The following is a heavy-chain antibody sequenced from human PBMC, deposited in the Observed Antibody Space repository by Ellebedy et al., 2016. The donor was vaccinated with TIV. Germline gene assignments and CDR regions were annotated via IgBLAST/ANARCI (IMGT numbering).Heavy chain of an antibody. CDR3: AEEGGSSRGASGMDV. V-gene: IGHV3-30*18. CDR2: ISSDGSEK. Sequence: GESLKISCAASEFTLNTYGMHWVRPTPDKGLEWVAFISSDGSEKYYVGSVKGRFTISRDISKNTLYLEMNSRRGDDTAVYYCAEEGGSSRGASGMDVWGQGTTVIVSS. J-gene: IGHJ6*02. CDR1: EFTLNTYG. D-gene: IGHD6-6*01.